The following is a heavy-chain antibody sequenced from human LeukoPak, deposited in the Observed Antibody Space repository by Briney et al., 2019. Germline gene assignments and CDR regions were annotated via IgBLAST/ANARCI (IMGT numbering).Heavy chain of an antibody. CDR3: ARDSSGWLNYYYYGMDV. CDR1: GFTFSSYE. D-gene: IGHD6-19*01. Sequence: GGSLRLSCAASGFTFSSYEMNWVRQAPGKGLEWVSYISSSGSTIYYADSVKGRFTISRDNAKNSMYLQMNSLRAEDTAVYYCARDSSGWLNYYYYGMDVWGQGNTVTVSS. J-gene: IGHJ6*02. CDR2: ISSSGSTI. V-gene: IGHV3-48*03.